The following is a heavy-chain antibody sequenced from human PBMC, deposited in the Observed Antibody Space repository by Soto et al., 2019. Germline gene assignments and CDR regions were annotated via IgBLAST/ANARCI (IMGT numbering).Heavy chain of an antibody. Sequence: EVQLVESGGGLIQPGGSLRLSCAASGFTVSSNYMSWVRQAPGKGLEWVSSISTSSTNIYYADSVKGRFTSSRDNAKNALYLQMNSLRAEDTAIYYCAREELNCGGDCFAFWGQGTLVTVSS. CDR1: GFTVSSNY. CDR3: AREELNCGGDCFAF. V-gene: IGHV3-21*01. D-gene: IGHD2-21*01. J-gene: IGHJ4*02. CDR2: ISTSSTNI.